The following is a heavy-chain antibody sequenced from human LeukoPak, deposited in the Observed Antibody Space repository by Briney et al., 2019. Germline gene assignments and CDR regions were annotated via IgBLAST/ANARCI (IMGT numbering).Heavy chain of an antibody. D-gene: IGHD3-22*01. CDR3: VRGYTYYYDSSGFPTSAFDI. CDR1: GYTFTSYA. Sequence: ASVKVSCKASGYTFTSYAMNWVRQAPGQGLEWMGWINTNTGNPTYAQGFTGRFVFSLDTSVSTAYLQISSLKAEDTAVYYCVRGYTYYYDSSGFPTSAFDIWGQGTMVTVSS. J-gene: IGHJ3*02. V-gene: IGHV7-4-1*02. CDR2: INTNTGNP.